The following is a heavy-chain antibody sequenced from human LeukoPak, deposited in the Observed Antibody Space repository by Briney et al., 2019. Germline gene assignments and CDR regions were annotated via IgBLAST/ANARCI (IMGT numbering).Heavy chain of an antibody. CDR1: GGPITTYY. CDR2: ISGSGVI. CDR3: ARDWGTTGEVKFDP. Sequence: SETLSLTCTVSGGPITTYYWSWIRQSAGMGLEWIGRISGSGVITYNPSLKSRVILSLDTSNNHFSLKLISVTAADTAVYYCARDWGTTGEVKFDPWGQGMLVTVSP. J-gene: IGHJ5*02. D-gene: IGHD3-16*01. V-gene: IGHV4-4*07.